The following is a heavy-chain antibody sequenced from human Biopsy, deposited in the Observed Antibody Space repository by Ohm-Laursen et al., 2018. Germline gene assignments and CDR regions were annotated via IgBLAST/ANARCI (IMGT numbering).Heavy chain of an antibody. V-gene: IGHV3-74*01. Sequence: GSLRLSCAASEFIFSRFWMYWVRQAPGKGLVWVSRINSDGSSTNYADAVKGRLTISRDNAKNTVFLQMNSLRAEDTAVYYCTRAEAGSGSLLYFDYWGQGTLVTVSS. CDR2: INSDGSST. D-gene: IGHD3-10*01. CDR3: TRAEAGSGSLLYFDY. CDR1: EFIFSRFW. J-gene: IGHJ4*02.